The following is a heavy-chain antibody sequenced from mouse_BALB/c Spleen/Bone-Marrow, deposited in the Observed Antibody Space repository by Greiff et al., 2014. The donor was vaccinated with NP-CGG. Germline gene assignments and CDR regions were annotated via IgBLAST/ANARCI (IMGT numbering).Heavy chain of an antibody. Sequence: VQLKESGGGLVKPGGSLKLSCAASGFTFSDYYMYWVRQTPEKRLEWVATISDGGGYTYYPDSVWGRFTISRDNAKNYLYLQMSSMKSEDTDMYSSSRSGGRYGAMDYWGQGTSVTVFS. V-gene: IGHV5-4*02. CDR1: GFTFSDYY. D-gene: IGHD2-10*02. J-gene: IGHJ4*01. CDR2: ISDGGGYT. CDR3: SRSGGRYGAMDY.